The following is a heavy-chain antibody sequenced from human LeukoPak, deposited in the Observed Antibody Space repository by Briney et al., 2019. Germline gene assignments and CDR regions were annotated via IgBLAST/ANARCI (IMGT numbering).Heavy chain of an antibody. CDR2: SFYNGIT. Sequence: SETLSLTCTVSGGSISSFFWSWIRQPPGKGLEWIGYSFYNGITNYNPSLKSRVTISVDTSKNQFSLDLNSVTAADTAVYYCARDARTSAYDTGWFDPWGQGTLVTVSS. J-gene: IGHJ5*02. CDR3: ARDARTSAYDTGWFDP. CDR1: GGSISSFF. D-gene: IGHD6-25*01. V-gene: IGHV4-59*01.